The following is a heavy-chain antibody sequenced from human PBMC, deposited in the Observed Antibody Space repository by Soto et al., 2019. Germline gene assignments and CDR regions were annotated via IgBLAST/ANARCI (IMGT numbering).Heavy chain of an antibody. Sequence: GGSLRLSCAASGFTFSSYSMNWVRQAPGKGLEWVSSISSSSSYIYYADSVKGRFTISRDNAKNSLYLQMNSLRADDTAAYYCVRGGSSFPYYFDYWGQGTLVTVSS. CDR1: GFTFSSYS. D-gene: IGHD6-13*01. J-gene: IGHJ4*02. CDR3: VRGGSSFPYYFDY. V-gene: IGHV3-21*01. CDR2: ISSSSSYI.